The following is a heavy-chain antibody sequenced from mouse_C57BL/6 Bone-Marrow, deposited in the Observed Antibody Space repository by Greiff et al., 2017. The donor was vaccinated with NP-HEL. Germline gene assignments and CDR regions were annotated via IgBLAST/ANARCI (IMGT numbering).Heavy chain of an antibody. D-gene: IGHD2-4*01. CDR2: IYPGDGDT. J-gene: IGHJ3*01. V-gene: IGHV1-82*01. CDR3: ARSYDYDAPPCAY. CDR1: GYAFSSSW. Sequence: QVQLQQSGPELVKPGASVTISCKASGYAFSSSWMNWVKQRPGKGLEWIGRIYPGDGDTNYNGKFKGKATLTADKSSSTAYMQLSSLTSEDSAVYFCARSYDYDAPPCAYWGQGTLVTVSA.